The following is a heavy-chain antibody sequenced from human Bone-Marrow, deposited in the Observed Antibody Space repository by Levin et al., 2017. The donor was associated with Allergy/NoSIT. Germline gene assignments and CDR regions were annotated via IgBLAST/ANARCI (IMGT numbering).Heavy chain of an antibody. CDR3: ATFDYSSYGYFFDY. D-gene: IGHD4-11*01. Sequence: GGSLRLSCAVSGFNFNAYGMTWVRQAPGKGLEWVSTIRGSDDSTYYTDSVRGRFTISRDTSEDTLYLQLNSLRAEDTAVFYCATFDYSSYGYFFDYWGQGTLVTVSS. CDR2: IRGSDDST. V-gene: IGHV3-23*01. CDR1: GFNFNAYG. J-gene: IGHJ4*01.